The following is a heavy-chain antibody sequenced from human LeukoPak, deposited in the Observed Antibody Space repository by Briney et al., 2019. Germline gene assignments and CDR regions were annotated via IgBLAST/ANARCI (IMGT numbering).Heavy chain of an antibody. J-gene: IGHJ3*02. V-gene: IGHV3-23*01. CDR3: AKLGRGPESAFDI. D-gene: IGHD5-12*01. Sequence: PGGSLRLSCAASGFTFSSYAMSWVRQAPGKGLEWVSAITGSGGSTYYADSVKGRFTISRDNSKNTLYLQMNSLRAEDTAVYYCAKLGRGPESAFDIWGQGTMVTVSS. CDR2: ITGSGGST. CDR1: GFTFSSYA.